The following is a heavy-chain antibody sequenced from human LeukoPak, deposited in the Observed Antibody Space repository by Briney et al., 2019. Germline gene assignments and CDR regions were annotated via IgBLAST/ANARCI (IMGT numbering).Heavy chain of an antibody. J-gene: IGHJ6*03. V-gene: IGHV3-23*01. CDR2: ISGSGGST. CDR3: ARRRATIDYYYYMDV. CDR1: GFTFSSYA. D-gene: IGHD5-12*01. Sequence: GGSLRLSCAASGFTFSSYAMSWVRQAPGKGLEWVSAISGSGGSTYYADSVKGRFTISRDNAKNSLYLQMDSLRAEDTALYYCARRRATIDYYYYMDVWRKGTTVTVSS.